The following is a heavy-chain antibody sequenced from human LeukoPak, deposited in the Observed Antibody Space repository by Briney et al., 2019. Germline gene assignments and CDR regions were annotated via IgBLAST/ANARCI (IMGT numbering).Heavy chain of an antibody. V-gene: IGHV4-59*01. J-gene: IGHJ4*02. CDR3: ARGGQAGMSPQFDY. D-gene: IGHD6-13*01. CDR2: IYYSGST. Sequence: SETLSLTCTVSGGSISSYYWSWIRQPPGKGLEWIGYIYYSGSTNYNPSLKSRVTISVDTSKNQFSLKLSSVTAADTAVYYCARGGQAGMSPQFDYWGQGTLVTVSS. CDR1: GGSISSYY.